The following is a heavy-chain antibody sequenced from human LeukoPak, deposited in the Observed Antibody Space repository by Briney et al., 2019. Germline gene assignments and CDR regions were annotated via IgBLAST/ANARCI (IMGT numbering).Heavy chain of an antibody. V-gene: IGHV4-59*01. Sequence: SEALSLTCNVSGASLSSYFWSWIRQPPGKGLEWIGYIYYDGYPNYSPSLRSRITISVEKSKSQFSLNLRSVTAADTALYFCAGTELGYCTVTGCPLESWGQGTLVTVSS. D-gene: IGHD2-8*02. CDR1: GASLSSYF. CDR3: AGTELGYCTVTGCPLES. CDR2: IYYDGYP. J-gene: IGHJ4*02.